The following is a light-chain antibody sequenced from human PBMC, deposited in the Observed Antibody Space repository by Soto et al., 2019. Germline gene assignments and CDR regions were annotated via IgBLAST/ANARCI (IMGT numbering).Light chain of an antibody. J-gene: IGKJ5*01. Sequence: DIKMTQSPSTLSACVGDRVSITCRASQSITTWVAWYQQKPGKAPKLLIYAASSLQSGVPSRFSGSGSGTDFTLTISSLQPEDFATYYCQQSYSTPIGFGQGTRWRL. CDR1: QSITTW. V-gene: IGKV1-39*01. CDR2: AAS. CDR3: QQSYSTPIG.